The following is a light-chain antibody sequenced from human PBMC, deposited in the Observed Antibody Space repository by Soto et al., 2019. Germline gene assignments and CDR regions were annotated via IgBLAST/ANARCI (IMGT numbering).Light chain of an antibody. CDR2: TNN. J-gene: IGLJ2*01. Sequence: QSVLTQPPSASGTPGQGVTISCSGGSSNVGVNTVNWYQQLPGTAPKLLIHTNNQRPSGVPDRFSGSKSGTSASLAISGLQSEDEADYYCASWYDNSHGVTFGGGTTLTVL. CDR1: SSNVGVNT. V-gene: IGLV1-44*01. CDR3: ASWYDNSHGVT.